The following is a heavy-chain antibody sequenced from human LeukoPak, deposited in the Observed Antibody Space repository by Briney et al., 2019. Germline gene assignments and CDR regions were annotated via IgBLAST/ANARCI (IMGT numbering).Heavy chain of an antibody. CDR3: ARNAVPDRPFSGMDV. V-gene: IGHV1-69*13. Sequence: SVEVSCKASGGTFSSYAISWVRQAPGQGLEWMGGIIPIFGTANYAQKFQGRVTITADESTSTAYTELSSLRSEDTAVYYCARNAVPDRPFSGMDVWGKGTTVTVSS. D-gene: IGHD2-2*01. CDR1: GGTFSSYA. J-gene: IGHJ6*04. CDR2: IIPIFGTA.